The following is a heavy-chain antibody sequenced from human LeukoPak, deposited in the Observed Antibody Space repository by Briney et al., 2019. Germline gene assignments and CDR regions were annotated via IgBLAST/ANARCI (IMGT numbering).Heavy chain of an antibody. CDR3: ARHGVGATFDY. D-gene: IGHD1-26*01. Sequence: PSETLSLTCTVSGGSISSYYWSWIRQPPGKGLEWIGYIYYSGSTNYNPSLKSRVTISVDTSKNQFSLKLSSVTAADTAVYYCARHGVGATFDYWGQGTLVTVSS. CDR1: GGSISSYY. V-gene: IGHV4-59*08. J-gene: IGHJ4*02. CDR2: IYYSGST.